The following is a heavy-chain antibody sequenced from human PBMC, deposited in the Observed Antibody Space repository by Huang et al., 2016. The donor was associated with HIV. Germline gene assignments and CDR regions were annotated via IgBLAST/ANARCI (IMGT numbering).Heavy chain of an antibody. CDR2: IIPTLGTA. D-gene: IGHD3-22*01. CDR1: GGSFRNFA. Sequence: QVQLVQSGAEVKKPGSSVKVSCKASGGSFRNFAIGWVRQAPGQGLEWMGGIIPTLGTANYAQKFQGRGRSIADDSTSTAYMEVSRLRSEDTAVYYCATVDYYDTSGPQRGYFDNWGQGTLVTVSS. J-gene: IGHJ4*02. CDR3: ATVDYYDTSGPQRGYFDN. V-gene: IGHV1-69*01.